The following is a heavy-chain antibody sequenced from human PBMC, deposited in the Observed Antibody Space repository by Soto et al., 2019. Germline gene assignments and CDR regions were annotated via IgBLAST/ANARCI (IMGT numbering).Heavy chain of an antibody. V-gene: IGHV4-31*03. CDR1: GGSISSGGYY. Sequence: ASETLSLTCTVSGGSISSGGYYWSWIRQHPGKGLEWIGYIYYSGSTYYNPSLKSRVTISVDTSKNQFSLKLSSVTAADTAVYYCARGDLYYDILTGYYNGPWDYWGQGTLVTVSS. CDR3: ARGDLYYDILTGYYNGPWDY. D-gene: IGHD3-9*01. CDR2: IYYSGST. J-gene: IGHJ4*02.